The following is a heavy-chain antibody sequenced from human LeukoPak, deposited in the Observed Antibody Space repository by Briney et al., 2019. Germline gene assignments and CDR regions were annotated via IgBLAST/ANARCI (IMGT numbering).Heavy chain of an antibody. CDR2: ISGSGGST. D-gene: IGHD2-21*01. Sequence: GGPLRLSCAASGFTFSSYAMSWVRQAPGKGLEWVSAISGSGGSTYYADFVKDRFIISRDNSKNTLYLQLNSLRVEDTAVYYCARDRGEKNFDYWGQGTMVTVSS. CDR1: GFTFSSYA. V-gene: IGHV3-23*01. CDR3: ARDRGEKNFDY. J-gene: IGHJ4*02.